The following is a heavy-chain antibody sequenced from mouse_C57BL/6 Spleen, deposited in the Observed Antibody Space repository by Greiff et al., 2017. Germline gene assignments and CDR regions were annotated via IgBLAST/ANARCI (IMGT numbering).Heavy chain of an antibody. D-gene: IGHD2-4*01. CDR1: GYTFTSYW. J-gene: IGHJ2*01. CDR2: IYPSDSET. V-gene: IGHV1-61*01. Sequence: QVQLKQPGAELVRPGSSVKLSCKASGYTFTSYWMDWVKQRPGQGLEWIGNIYPSDSETHYNQKFKDKATLTVDKSSSTAYMQLSSLTSEDSAVYYCARYDYDGGYWGQGTTLTVSS. CDR3: ARYDYDGGY.